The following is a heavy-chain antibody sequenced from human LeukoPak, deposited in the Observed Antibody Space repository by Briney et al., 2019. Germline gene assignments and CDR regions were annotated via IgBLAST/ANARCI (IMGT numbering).Heavy chain of an antibody. D-gene: IGHD6-13*01. V-gene: IGHV4-61*01. CDR2: IYYSGST. J-gene: IGHJ5*02. CDR3: ARDRIAATNNWFDP. CDR1: GGSVSSGSYY. Sequence: SETLSLTCTVSGGSVSSGSYYWSWIRQPPGKGLEWIGYIYYSGSTNYNPSLKSRVTISVDTSKNQFSLELSSVAAADTAVYYCARDRIAATNNWFDPWGQGTLVTVSS.